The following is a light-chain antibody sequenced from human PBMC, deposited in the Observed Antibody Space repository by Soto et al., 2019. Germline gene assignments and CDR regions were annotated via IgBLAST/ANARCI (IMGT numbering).Light chain of an antibody. V-gene: IGLV2-23*01. J-gene: IGLJ2*01. CDR3: CSSAGSSTL. CDR1: RSDVGSYNP. Sequence: QSALTQPAPVSGSPGQSITISCTGTRSDVGSYNPVSWYQQHPGKAPKLIIYDGSDRPSGVSHRFSGSKSGNTASLTISGLQAEDEADYYCCSSAGSSTLFGGGTKVTVL. CDR2: DGS.